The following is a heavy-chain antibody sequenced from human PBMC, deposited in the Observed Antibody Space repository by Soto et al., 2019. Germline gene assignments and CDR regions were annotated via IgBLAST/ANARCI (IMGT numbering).Heavy chain of an antibody. J-gene: IGHJ5*02. CDR2: ISAYNGNT. CDR3: ARAFSGCNWFDP. V-gene: IGHV1-18*01. CDR1: GYTFTSYG. D-gene: IGHD3-16*01. Sequence: ASVKVSCKASGYTFTSYGISWVRQAPGQGLEWMGWISAYNGNTNYAQKLQGRVTMTADTSTSTAYMELRSLRSDDTAVYYCARAFSGCNWFDPWGQGTLVTVSS.